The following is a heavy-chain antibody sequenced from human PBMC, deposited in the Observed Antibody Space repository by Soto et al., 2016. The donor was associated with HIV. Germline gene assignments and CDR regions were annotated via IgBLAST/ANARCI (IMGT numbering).Heavy chain of an antibody. CDR3: SRHTYSAGSLDY. Sequence: QVQLVQSGAEVKKPGASVKVSCKAPGYTFTNYVFSWVRQAPGQGLEWMGWISAYDGNTKFAQNFQGRVTLTTDPSTTTAFLELNSLRSADTAVYYCSRHTYSAGSLDYWGQGTLVTVSS. CDR2: ISAYDGNT. CDR1: GYTFTNYV. J-gene: IGHJ4*02. D-gene: IGHD4-4*01. V-gene: IGHV1-18*01.